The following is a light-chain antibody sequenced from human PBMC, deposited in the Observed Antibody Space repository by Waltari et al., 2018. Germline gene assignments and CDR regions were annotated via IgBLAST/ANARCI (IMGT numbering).Light chain of an antibody. CDR3: YSTDFSGHDRV. J-gene: IGLJ3*02. CDR2: EDI. Sequence: SYELTQPPSVSVSPGQTARITCPGDALPKKSAYWYQQKSGQAPVLVIYEDIKRPTGIPERFSGSSSGTTATLTISGAHVEDEADYYCYSTDFSGHDRVFGGGTKLTVL. V-gene: IGLV3-10*01. CDR1: ALPKKS.